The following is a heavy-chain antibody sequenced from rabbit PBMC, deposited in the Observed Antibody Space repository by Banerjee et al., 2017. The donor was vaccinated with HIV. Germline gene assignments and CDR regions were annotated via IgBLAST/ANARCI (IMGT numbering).Heavy chain of an antibody. Sequence: QSLEESGGDLVKPGASLTLTCTASGFSFISSYYMCWVRQAPGKGLEWIGYIYTGDDTTYYASWAKGRFTISRTSSTTMTLQMTSLTAADTATYFCTRGSSYYNWAFDPWGPGTLVTVS. CDR3: TRGSSYYNWAFDP. D-gene: IGHD8-1*01. CDR1: GFSFISSYY. CDR2: IYTGDDTT. J-gene: IGHJ2*01. V-gene: IGHV1S40*01.